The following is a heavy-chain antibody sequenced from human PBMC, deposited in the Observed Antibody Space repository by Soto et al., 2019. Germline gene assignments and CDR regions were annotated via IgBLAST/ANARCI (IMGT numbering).Heavy chain of an antibody. V-gene: IGHV4-31*03. CDR2: IYYSGST. CDR1: GGSISSGGYY. Sequence: SETLSLTCTVSGGSISSGGYYWSWIRQHPGKGLEWIGYIYYSGSTYYNPSLKSRVTISVDTSKNQFSLKLSSVTAADTAVYYCARFYYYGSGSYYNLKGKFDYWGQGTLVTVSS. J-gene: IGHJ4*02. D-gene: IGHD3-10*01. CDR3: ARFYYYGSGSYYNLKGKFDY.